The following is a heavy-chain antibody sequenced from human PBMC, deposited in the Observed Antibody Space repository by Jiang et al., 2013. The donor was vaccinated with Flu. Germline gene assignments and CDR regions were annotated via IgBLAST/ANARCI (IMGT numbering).Heavy chain of an antibody. J-gene: IGHJ4*02. Sequence: LLKPSETLSLTCAVSGGFFSGYYWNWIRQVPGKGLEWIGEINHIGSTKYNPSLESRVTISVGTSKRQFSLRVNSVTAADTAVYYCSTFSGGTGYWGQGTLVTVSS. CDR1: GGFFSGYY. CDR3: STFSGGTGY. D-gene: IGHD2-8*02. V-gene: IGHV4-34*01. CDR2: INHIGST.